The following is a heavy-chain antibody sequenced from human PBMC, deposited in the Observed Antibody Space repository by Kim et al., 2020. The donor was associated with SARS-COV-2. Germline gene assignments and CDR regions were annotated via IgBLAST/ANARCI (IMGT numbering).Heavy chain of an antibody. D-gene: IGHD3-16*01. J-gene: IGHJ3*02. CDR3: ARDRNPKRVMGSPDAFDI. V-gene: IGHV4-59*01. CDR2: IYYSGST. CDR1: GGSISSYY. Sequence: SETLSLTCTVSGGSISSYYWSWIRQPPGKGLEWIGYIYYSGSTSYNPSLKSRVTISVDTSKNQFSLKLRSVTAADTAVYYCARDRNPKRVMGSPDAFDIWGQGTLVSVSS.